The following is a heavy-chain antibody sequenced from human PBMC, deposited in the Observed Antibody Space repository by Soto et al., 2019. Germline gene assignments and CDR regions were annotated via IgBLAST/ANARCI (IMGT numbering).Heavy chain of an antibody. CDR3: AKDIAVAGGYYFDY. Sequence: GGSLRLSCAASGFTFSSYAMSWVRQAPGKGLEWVSAISGSGDYADSVKGRFTISRDNSKNTLYLQMNSLRAEDTAVYYCAKDIAVAGGYYFDYWGQGTLVTVSS. J-gene: IGHJ4*02. CDR2: ISGSG. CDR1: GFTFSSYA. D-gene: IGHD6-19*01. V-gene: IGHV3-23*01.